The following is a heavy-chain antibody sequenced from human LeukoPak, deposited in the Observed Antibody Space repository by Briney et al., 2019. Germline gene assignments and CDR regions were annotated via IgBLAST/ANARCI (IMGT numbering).Heavy chain of an antibody. J-gene: IGHJ3*02. CDR1: GFTFSSYG. V-gene: IGHV3-30*02. CDR3: AKVEDYDSSGYFDAFDI. D-gene: IGHD3-22*01. Sequence: GGSLRLSCAASGFTFSSYGMHWVRQAPGKGREWVAFIRYDGSNKYYADSVKGRFTISRDNSKNTLYLQMNSLRAEDTAVYYCAKVEDYDSSGYFDAFDIWGQGTMVTVSS. CDR2: IRYDGSNK.